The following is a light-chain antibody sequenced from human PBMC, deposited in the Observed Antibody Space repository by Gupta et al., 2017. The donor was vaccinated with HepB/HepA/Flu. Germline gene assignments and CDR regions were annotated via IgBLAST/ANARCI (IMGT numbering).Light chain of an antibody. Sequence: QSVLTQPPSASGTPGQRVTSSCSGRRSNIGSNYVYWYQQLPGTAPKLRIYRNNQRPSGVPDRFSGSKSGTSASLAISVLRSEYEADYYCAAWDDSLSGPVVFGGGTKLTVL. J-gene: IGLJ2*01. V-gene: IGLV1-47*01. CDR3: AAWDDSLSGPVV. CDR1: RSNIGSNY. CDR2: RNN.